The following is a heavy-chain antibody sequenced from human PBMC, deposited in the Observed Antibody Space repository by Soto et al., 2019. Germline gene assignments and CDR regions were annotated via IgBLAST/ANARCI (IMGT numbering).Heavy chain of an antibody. J-gene: IGHJ4*02. Sequence: ASVKVSCKASGYTFTSYAMHWVRQAPGQRLEWMGWINAGNGNTKYSQKFQGRVTITRDTSASTAYMELNSLRAEDTAVYYCAKAGYCSSTSCYYYFDYWGQGTLVTVS. CDR2: INAGNGNT. CDR3: AKAGYCSSTSCYYYFDY. CDR1: GYTFTSYA. D-gene: IGHD2-2*01. V-gene: IGHV1-3*01.